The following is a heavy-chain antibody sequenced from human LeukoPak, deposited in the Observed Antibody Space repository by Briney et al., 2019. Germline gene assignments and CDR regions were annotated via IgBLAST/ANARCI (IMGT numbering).Heavy chain of an antibody. CDR1: GFTFSSYG. D-gene: IGHD3-9*01. Sequence: GGSLRLSCAASGFTFSSYGMHWVRQAPGKGLEWVAFIRYDGSNKYYADSVKGRFTISRDNSKNTLYLQMNSLRADDTAVYYCARAPPGEYYDILTGDYYYYYYMDVWGKGTTVTISS. CDR3: ARAPPGEYYDILTGDYYYYYYMDV. J-gene: IGHJ6*03. V-gene: IGHV3-30*02. CDR2: IRYDGSNK.